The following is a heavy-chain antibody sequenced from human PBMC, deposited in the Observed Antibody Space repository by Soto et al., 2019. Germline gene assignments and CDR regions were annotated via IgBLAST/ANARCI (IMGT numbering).Heavy chain of an antibody. CDR1: GGTFSSYA. J-gene: IGHJ4*02. V-gene: IGHV1-69*13. Sequence: ASVKVSCKASGGTFSSYAISWVRQAPGQGLEWMGGIIPIFGTANYAQKFQGRVTITADESTSTAYMELSSLRSEDTAVYYCARERLAVYGAYYFDYWGQGTLVTVSS. D-gene: IGHD4-17*01. CDR2: IIPIFGTA. CDR3: ARERLAVYGAYYFDY.